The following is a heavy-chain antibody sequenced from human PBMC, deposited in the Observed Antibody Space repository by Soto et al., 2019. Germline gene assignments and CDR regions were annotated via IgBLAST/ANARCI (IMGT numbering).Heavy chain of an antibody. CDR3: ARVYVPGGYYYYGMDV. CDR1: GFTFSNYA. D-gene: IGHD3-10*01. Sequence: EVQLLESGGGLVQPGGSLRLSCAASGFTFSNYAVSWVRQASGKGLEWVSGISLSGGSTYYPDSVKGRFTISRDNSKNTLYLRMKSLRAEDTAVYYCARVYVPGGYYYYGMDVWGQGTTVTVSS. J-gene: IGHJ6*02. CDR2: ISLSGGST. V-gene: IGHV3-23*01.